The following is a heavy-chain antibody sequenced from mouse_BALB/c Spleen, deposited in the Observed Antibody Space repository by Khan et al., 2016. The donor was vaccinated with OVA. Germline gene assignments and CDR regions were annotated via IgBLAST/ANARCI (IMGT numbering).Heavy chain of an antibody. CDR1: GYTFTNYG. CDR3: ARMAYGNYFDY. Sequence: QIQLVQSGPELKKPGETVKISCKASGYTFTNYGMNWVKQAPGKGLKWMGWINTNTGEQTYAEEFKGRFAFSLETSASTAYLQINNLKNEDTATYFCARMAYGNYFDYWGQGTTLAVSS. V-gene: IGHV9-3*02. D-gene: IGHD2-1*01. CDR2: INTNTGEQ. J-gene: IGHJ2*01.